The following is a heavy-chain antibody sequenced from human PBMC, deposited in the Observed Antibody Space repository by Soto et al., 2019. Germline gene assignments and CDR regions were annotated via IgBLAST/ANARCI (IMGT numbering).Heavy chain of an antibody. D-gene: IGHD2-21*02. V-gene: IGHV1-69*13. J-gene: IGHJ4*02. CDR3: ASLVTAIHLRDY. CDR1: GGTFSSYA. CDR2: IIPIFGTA. Sequence: ASVKVSCKASGGTFSSYAISWVRQAPGQGLEWMGGIIPIFGTASYAQKFQGRVTITADESTSTAYMELSSLRSEDTAVYYCASLVTAIHLRDYWGQGTLVTVSS.